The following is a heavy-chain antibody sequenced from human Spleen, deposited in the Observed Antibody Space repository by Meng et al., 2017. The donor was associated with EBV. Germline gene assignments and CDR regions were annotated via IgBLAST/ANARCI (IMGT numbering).Heavy chain of an antibody. Sequence: QWHLQESGPGLVQPSGTLSLTCAVSRGFITSGDWWSWVRQSPGKGLEWIGEIHHSGGTSYNPSLKSRVTISLDMSKDQFSLRLSSVTAADTAVYYCATSHSSKVGARRLDYWGQGTLVTVSS. CDR2: IHHSGGT. D-gene: IGHD1-26*01. V-gene: IGHV4-4*02. CDR3: ATSHSSKVGARRLDY. CDR1: RGFITSGDW. J-gene: IGHJ4*02.